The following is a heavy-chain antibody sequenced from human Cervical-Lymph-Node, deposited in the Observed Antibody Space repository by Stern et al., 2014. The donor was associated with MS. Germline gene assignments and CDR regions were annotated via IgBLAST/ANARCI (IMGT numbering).Heavy chain of an antibody. V-gene: IGHV3-33*01. CDR2: IWYDGSNK. CDR1: GFTFSSYG. J-gene: IGHJ6*02. CDR3: ARSSSPSPYYYYGMDV. Sequence: VQLVESGGGVVQPGRSLRLSCAASGFTFSSYGMHWVRQAPGKGLEWVAVIWYDGSNKCYADSVKGRFTISRDNSKNTLYLQMNSLRAEDTAVYYCARSSSPSPYYYYGMDVWGQGTTVTVSS. D-gene: IGHD6-13*01.